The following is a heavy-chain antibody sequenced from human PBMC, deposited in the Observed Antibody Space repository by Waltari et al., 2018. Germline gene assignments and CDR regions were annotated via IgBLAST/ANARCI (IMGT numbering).Heavy chain of an antibody. D-gene: IGHD2-2*01. V-gene: IGHV4-39*07. CDR2: IYDSGST. Sequence: QLQLQESGPGLVKPSETLSLTCTVSGGSISSSSYYWGWVRPPPGKGLEWIGSIYDSGSTYYNPSLKSRVTISVDTSKNQFSLRVSSVTAADTAVFYCARMVRGYCSSTSCHTDHWGQGTLVTVSS. J-gene: IGHJ4*02. CDR3: ARMVRGYCSSTSCHTDH. CDR1: GGSISSSSYY.